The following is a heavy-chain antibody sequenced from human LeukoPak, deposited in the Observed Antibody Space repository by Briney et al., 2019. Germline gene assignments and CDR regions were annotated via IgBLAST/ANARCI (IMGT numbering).Heavy chain of an antibody. V-gene: IGHV4-34*01. D-gene: IGHD3-22*01. J-gene: IGHJ4*02. CDR3: ARVQYFDNGGYWNLDY. Sequence: SETLSLTCAVYGGSFSGYYWSWIRQPPGKGLEWIGEINHSGSTNYNPSLKSRVTISVDTSKNQFSLKLSSVTAADTAVYYCARVQYFDNGGYWNLDYWGQGTLVTVSS. CDR1: GGSFSGYY. CDR2: INHSGST.